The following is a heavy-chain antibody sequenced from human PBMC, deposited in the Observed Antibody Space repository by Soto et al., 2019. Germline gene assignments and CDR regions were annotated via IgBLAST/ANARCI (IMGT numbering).Heavy chain of an antibody. D-gene: IGHD3-22*01. V-gene: IGHV3-73*01. Sequence: EVQLVESGGGLVQPGGSLKLSCPAFGFTFGASAMHWAGQASGKGLGWVGVFGSKVNSYGTAYAGWGNGRFTISRDDSKNTGYLQMNRLKTEDTAVYYCTRGVYYDSSGYRFDPWGQGNLVTVSS. CDR2: FGSKVNSYGT. J-gene: IGHJ5*02. CDR1: GFTFGASA. CDR3: TRGVYYDSSGYRFDP.